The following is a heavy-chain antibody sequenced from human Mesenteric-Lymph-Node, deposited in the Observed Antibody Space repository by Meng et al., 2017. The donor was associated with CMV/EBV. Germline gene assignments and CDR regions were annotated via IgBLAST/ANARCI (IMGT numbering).Heavy chain of an antibody. D-gene: IGHD5-12*01. CDR3: AKDHRGYTGIDY. V-gene: IGHV3-30*02. CDR2: IRYDGSSK. Sequence: GGSLRLSCAASGFTFSSYAMHWVRQAPGKGLEWVAFIRYDGSSKYYADSVKGRFTISRDNSKNTMFLQVNSLRAEDTAVYHCAKDHRGYTGIDYWGQGTLVTVSS. J-gene: IGHJ4*02. CDR1: GFTFSSYA.